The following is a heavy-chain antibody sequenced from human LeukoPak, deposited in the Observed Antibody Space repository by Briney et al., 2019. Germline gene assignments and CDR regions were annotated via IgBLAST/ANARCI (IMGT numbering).Heavy chain of an antibody. CDR2: IYHSGST. Sequence: SETLSLTCAVYGGSFSGYYWSWIRQPPGKGLEWIGYIYHSGSTYYNPSLKSRVTISVDRSKNQFSLKLSSVTAADTAVYYCARAPGLYYYYGMDVWGQGTTVTVSS. J-gene: IGHJ6*02. CDR1: GGSFSGYY. CDR3: ARAPGLYYYYGMDV. V-gene: IGHV4-34*01.